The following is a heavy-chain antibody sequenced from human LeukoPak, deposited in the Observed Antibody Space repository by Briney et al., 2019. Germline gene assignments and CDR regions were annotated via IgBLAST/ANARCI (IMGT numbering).Heavy chain of an antibody. D-gene: IGHD6-19*01. Sequence: GGSLRLSCAASGFTFSSYAMSWVRQAPGKGLEWVSAISDSGGSTYYADSVKGRFTISRDNSKNTLYLQMSSLRAEDTAVYYCAKISSRQWLAPFLFDYWGQGTLVTVSS. V-gene: IGHV3-23*01. CDR1: GFTFSSYA. CDR3: AKISSRQWLAPFLFDY. CDR2: ISDSGGST. J-gene: IGHJ4*02.